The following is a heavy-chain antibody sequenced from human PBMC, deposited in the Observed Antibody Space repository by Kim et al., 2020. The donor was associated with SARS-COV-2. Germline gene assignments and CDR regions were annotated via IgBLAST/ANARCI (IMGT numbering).Heavy chain of an antibody. J-gene: IGHJ6*02. V-gene: IGHV1-46*01. CDR3: ARENKTYYDILTGYSYYYYGMDV. Sequence: ASVKVSCKASGYTFTSYYMHWVRQAPGQGLEWMGIINPSGGSTSYAQKFQGRVTMTRDTSTSTVYMELSSLRSEDTAVYYCARENKTYYDILTGYSYYYYGMDVWGQGTTVTVSS. CDR1: GYTFTSYY. CDR2: INPSGGST. D-gene: IGHD3-9*01.